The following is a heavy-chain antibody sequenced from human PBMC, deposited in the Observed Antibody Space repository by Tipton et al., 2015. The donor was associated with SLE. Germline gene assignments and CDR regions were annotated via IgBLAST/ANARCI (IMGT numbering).Heavy chain of an antibody. Sequence: GLVKPSETLSLTCTVSGGSISSSSYYWGWIRQPPGKGLEWIGSIYYSGSTYYNPSLKSRVTISVDTSKNQFSLKLSSVTAADTAVYYCASRYCSGAGCSMNWFDPWGQGTLVTVSS. J-gene: IGHJ5*02. CDR3: ASRYCSGAGCSMNWFDP. V-gene: IGHV4-39*07. CDR2: IYYSGST. D-gene: IGHD2-15*01. CDR1: GGSISSSSYY.